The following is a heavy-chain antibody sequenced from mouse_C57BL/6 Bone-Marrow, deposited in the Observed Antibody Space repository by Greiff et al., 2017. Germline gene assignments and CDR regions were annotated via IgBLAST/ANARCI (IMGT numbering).Heavy chain of an antibody. V-gene: IGHV1-81*01. CDR3: ARLGPRAWFAY. J-gene: IGHJ3*01. Sequence: QVQLKESGAELARPGASVKLSCKASGYTFTSYGISWVKQRTGQGLEWIGEIYPRSGNTYYNETFKGKATLTADKSSSTAYMELRSLTSEDSAVYFCARLGPRAWFAYWGQGTLVTVSA. CDR1: GYTFTSYG. CDR2: IYPRSGNT.